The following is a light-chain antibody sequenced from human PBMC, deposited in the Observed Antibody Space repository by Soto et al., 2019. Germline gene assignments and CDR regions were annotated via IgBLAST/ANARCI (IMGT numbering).Light chain of an antibody. CDR3: QQKNT. Sequence: DIQMTQSPSSLSASVGDRVTITCRASQSISSYLNWYQQKPWKAPKLLIYAASSLQSGVPSRFSGSGSGTDFTLNIRGLQPEDFATYYCQQKNTFGQGTRLEIK. J-gene: IGKJ5*01. CDR2: AAS. V-gene: IGKV1-39*01. CDR1: QSISSY.